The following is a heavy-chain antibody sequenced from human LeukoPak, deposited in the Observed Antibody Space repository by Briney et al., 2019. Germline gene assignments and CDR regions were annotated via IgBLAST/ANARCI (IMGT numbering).Heavy chain of an antibody. Sequence: GASVKVSCKASGYTFTNYYMHWVRQAPGQGLEWMGWINPNSGDTNYAQKFQGGVTMTRDTSISTAYMELSRLRSDDTAVYYCARGVTGIYYYYYMDVWGKGTTVTVSS. CDR2: INPNSGDT. D-gene: IGHD3-10*01. J-gene: IGHJ6*03. CDR1: GYTFTNYY. CDR3: ARGVTGIYYYYYMDV. V-gene: IGHV1-2*02.